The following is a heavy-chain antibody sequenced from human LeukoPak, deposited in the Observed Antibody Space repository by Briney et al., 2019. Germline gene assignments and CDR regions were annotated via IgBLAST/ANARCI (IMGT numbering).Heavy chain of an antibody. CDR3: ARGRGVAWFDP. D-gene: IGHD1-26*01. CDR2: INSDGSNT. Sequence: GGSLRLSCAASGFTFSNYWMHWVRQVPGKGLVWVSRINSDGSNTIYADSVKGRFTISRDNAKNTLYLRINSLRAEDTAVYYCARGRGVAWFDPWGQGTLVTVSS. CDR1: GFTFSNYW. J-gene: IGHJ5*02. V-gene: IGHV3-74*01.